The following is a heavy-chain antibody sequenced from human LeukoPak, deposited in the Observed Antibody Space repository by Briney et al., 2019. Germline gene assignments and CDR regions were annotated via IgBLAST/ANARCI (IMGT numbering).Heavy chain of an antibody. CDR1: GFAFNSYS. J-gene: IGHJ6*03. Sequence: PRGSLRLSCAASGFAFNSYSIKWVRQAPGKGLKWVSSITSRSSYIYNADSVKGRFTISRDNAKNSLYLQMSSLRAEDTAVYYCARVAQGASTENYYYYYMDVWGKGTTVTVSS. D-gene: IGHD1-1*01. CDR2: ITSRSSYI. V-gene: IGHV3-21*01. CDR3: ARVAQGASTENYYYYYMDV.